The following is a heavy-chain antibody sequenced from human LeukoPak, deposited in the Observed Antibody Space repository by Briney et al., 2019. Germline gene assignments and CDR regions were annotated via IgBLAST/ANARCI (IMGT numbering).Heavy chain of an antibody. CDR1: GFTFNIYS. D-gene: IGHD3-10*01. Sequence: GSLRLSCAASGFTFNIYSMNWVRQAPGKGLEWISFVRHGSSDIYYADSVRGRFTISRDNAYNSLHLQMNSLRADDTAVYYCAREWFGELIWGKGTLVTVSS. J-gene: IGHJ4*02. CDR3: AREWFGELI. V-gene: IGHV3-48*01. CDR2: VRHGSSDI.